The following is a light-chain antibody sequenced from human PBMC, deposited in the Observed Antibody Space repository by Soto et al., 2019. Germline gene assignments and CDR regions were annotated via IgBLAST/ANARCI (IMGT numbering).Light chain of an antibody. CDR3: SSYTSSSTYV. CDR1: SSDVGGYNY. J-gene: IGLJ1*01. Sequence: QPALTQPASVSGSPGQSITISCTGTSSDVGGYNYVSWYQQHPGKAPKLMIYDVSNRPSGVSNRFSGSKSGNTASLTISGLQAEDEADYYCSSYTSSSTYVFGTGTKVTLL. V-gene: IGLV2-14*01. CDR2: DVS.